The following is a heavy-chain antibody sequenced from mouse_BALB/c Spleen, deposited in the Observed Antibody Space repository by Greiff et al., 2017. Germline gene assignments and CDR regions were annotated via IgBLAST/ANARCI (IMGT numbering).Heavy chain of an antibody. CDR3: ASDGYYSYYAMDY. V-gene: IGHV14-3*02. D-gene: IGHD2-3*01. CDR2: IDPANGNT. CDR1: GFNIKDTY. Sequence: VQLKESGAELVKPGASVKLSCTASGFNIKDTYMHWVKQRPEQGLEWIGRIDPANGNTKYDPKFQGKATITADTSSNTAYLQLSSLTSEDTAVYYCASDGYYSYYAMDYWGQGTSVTVSS. J-gene: IGHJ4*01.